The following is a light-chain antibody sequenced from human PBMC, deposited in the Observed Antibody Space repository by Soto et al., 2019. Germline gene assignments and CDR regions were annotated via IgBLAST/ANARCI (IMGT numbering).Light chain of an antibody. J-gene: IGLJ3*02. CDR3: SSYTSSSTWV. Sequence: QSALTQPASVSGSPGQSITISCTGTSSDVGFYNYVSWYQQHPGKAPKLMIYEVSNRPSGVSNRFSGSKSGNTASLTISGLQAEDEAEYYCSSYTSSSTWVFGGGTQLTVL. CDR2: EVS. V-gene: IGLV2-14*01. CDR1: SSDVGFYNY.